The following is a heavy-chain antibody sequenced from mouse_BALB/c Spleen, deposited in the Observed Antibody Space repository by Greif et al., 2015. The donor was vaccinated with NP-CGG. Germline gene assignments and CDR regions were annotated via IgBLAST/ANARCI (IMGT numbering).Heavy chain of an antibody. CDR3: ATGGGYFFDY. Sequence: VQLQQSGAELAKPGASVKMSCKASGYTFTNYWMHWVKQRPGQGLEWIGFINPNSDYTDYNQNFKDKATLTADKSSSTADMQLSGLTSEDSAVYYCATGGGYFFDYRGQGTTLTVSS. CDR1: GYTFTNYW. J-gene: IGHJ2*01. CDR2: INPNSDYT. V-gene: IGHV1-7*01.